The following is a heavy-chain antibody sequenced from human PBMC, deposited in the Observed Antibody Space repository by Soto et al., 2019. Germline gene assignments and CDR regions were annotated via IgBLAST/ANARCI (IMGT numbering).Heavy chain of an antibody. CDR2: INPGDGST. CDR1: GYSLTSYY. CDR3: ARSYVTSRTIDF. Sequence: GASVKVSCKASGYSLTSYYMHWVRRAPGQGLEWMGIINPGDGSTNYAPKFQGRVTMTSDTSTSTVYMEMSSLRSEDTAMYYCARSYVTSRTIDFWGQGTLVTVSS. J-gene: IGHJ4*02. D-gene: IGHD3-10*02. V-gene: IGHV1-46*01.